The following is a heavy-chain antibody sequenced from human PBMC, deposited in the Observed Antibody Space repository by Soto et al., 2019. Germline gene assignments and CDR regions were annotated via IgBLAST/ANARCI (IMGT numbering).Heavy chain of an antibody. J-gene: IGHJ4*02. D-gene: IGHD3-22*01. Sequence: PSETLSLTCAVSGGSISSGGYSWSWIRQPPGKGLEWIGYIYHSGSTYYNPSLKSRVTISVDTSKNQFSLKLSSVTAADTAVYYCASRDSSGYYDRDYWGQGTLVTVS. V-gene: IGHV4-30-2*01. CDR2: IYHSGST. CDR3: ASRDSSGYYDRDY. CDR1: GGSISSGGYS.